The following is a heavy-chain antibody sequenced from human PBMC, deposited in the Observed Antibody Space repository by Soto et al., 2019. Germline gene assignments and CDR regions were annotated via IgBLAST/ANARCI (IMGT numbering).Heavy chain of an antibody. CDR1: GDSINNGAYY. J-gene: IGHJ3*01. V-gene: IGHV4-31*03. Sequence: PSETLSLTCSVSGDSINNGAYYWSWIRQHPGKGLEWIGFISYSGSTYYNPSLKSRLTISLDKSKNHFSLRLSSVTAADTAVYYCARDSTHYYGSGSSPDDAFDVWGQGTMVTVSS. CDR2: ISYSGST. D-gene: IGHD3-10*01. CDR3: ARDSTHYYGSGSSPDDAFDV.